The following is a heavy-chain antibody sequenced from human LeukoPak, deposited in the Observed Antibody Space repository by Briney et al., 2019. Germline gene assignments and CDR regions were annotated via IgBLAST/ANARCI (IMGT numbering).Heavy chain of an antibody. CDR2: INTDGSST. D-gene: IGHD3-16*01. V-gene: IGHV3-74*01. CDR1: GFTFSSYW. CDR3: TRGGVDY. Sequence: SGGSLRLSCAASGFTFSSYWMHWVRQAPGKGLVWVSRINTDGSSTNYADSVKGRFTISRDNAKNTLSLQMDSLRAEDTAVYYCTRGGVDYWGQGTLVTVSS. J-gene: IGHJ4*02.